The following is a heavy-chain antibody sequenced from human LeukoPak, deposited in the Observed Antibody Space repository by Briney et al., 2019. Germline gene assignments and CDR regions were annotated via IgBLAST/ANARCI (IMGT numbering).Heavy chain of an antibody. J-gene: IGHJ4*02. V-gene: IGHV3-66*04. CDR1: GFTVSSNY. CDR2: IYPNGNT. Sequence: GGSLRLSCAASGFTVSSNYMNWVRQAPGKGLEWVSMIYPNGNTFYTDSVKGRFTISRDNSKNTLDLQMSSLRAEDTAVYYCARRGHGYGSPFDYWGQGTLVTVSS. CDR3: ARRGHGYGSPFDY. D-gene: IGHD5-18*01.